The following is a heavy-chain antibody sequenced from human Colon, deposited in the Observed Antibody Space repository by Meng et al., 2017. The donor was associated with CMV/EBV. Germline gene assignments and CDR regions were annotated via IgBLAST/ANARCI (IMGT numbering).Heavy chain of an antibody. CDR1: GFTFSGSA. J-gene: IGHJ4*02. CDR2: IRSKANSYAT. V-gene: IGHV3-73*01. D-gene: IGHD2-15*01. CDR3: VKGRAAPGPSYFDL. Sequence: GESLKISCAASGFTFSGSAMHWVRQASGKGLEWVGRIRSKANSYATAYAASVKGRFTISRDDSKNTMSVQMNSLRLEDTAVYYCVKGRAAPGPSYFDLWGQGTLVTVSS.